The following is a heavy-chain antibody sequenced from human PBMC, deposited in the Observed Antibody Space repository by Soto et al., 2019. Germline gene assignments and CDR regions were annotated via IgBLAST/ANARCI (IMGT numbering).Heavy chain of an antibody. V-gene: IGHV3-23*01. CDR3: AKPLDCGGACGGWFDYFDY. Sequence: GSLRLSCAASGFTFSSYAMSWVRQAPGKGLEWVSAISGSGGSTYYADSVKGRFTISRDNSKNTLYLQMNSLRAEDTAVYYCAKPLDCGGACGGWFDYFDYWGQGTLVTVSS. CDR2: ISGSGGST. J-gene: IGHJ4*02. D-gene: IGHD2-21*01. CDR1: GFTFSSYA.